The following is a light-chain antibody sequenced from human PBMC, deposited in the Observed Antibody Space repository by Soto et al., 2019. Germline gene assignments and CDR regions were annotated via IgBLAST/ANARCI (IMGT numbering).Light chain of an antibody. Sequence: SYELTQAPSVSVSPGQTARITCSGDALARKYVYWYQQKSDRAPVLVIYEDTKRPSGIPERFSGSSSGTRATLIISGAQVEDEADYYCYSADISGSHGVFGGGTKVTVL. CDR1: ALARKY. CDR3: YSADISGSHGV. V-gene: IGLV3-10*01. J-gene: IGLJ3*02. CDR2: EDT.